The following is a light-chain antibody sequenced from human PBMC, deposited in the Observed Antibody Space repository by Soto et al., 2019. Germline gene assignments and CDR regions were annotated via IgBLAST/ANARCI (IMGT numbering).Light chain of an antibody. CDR1: QSVSRN. Sequence: EILMTQSPATLSVCRGEGATLSCRASQSVSRNLAWYQQKPGQAPRLLIYGASTRATGIPARFSGSGSGTEFTLTISSLQSEDFPVYYCHQYNAWRRWTFGRGTKVDIK. CDR3: HQYNAWRRWT. CDR2: GAS. V-gene: IGKV3-15*01. J-gene: IGKJ1*01.